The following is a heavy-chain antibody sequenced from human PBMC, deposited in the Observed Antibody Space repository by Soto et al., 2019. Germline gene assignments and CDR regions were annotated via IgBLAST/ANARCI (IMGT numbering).Heavy chain of an antibody. J-gene: IGHJ4*02. CDR2: IYYSGST. CDR1: GGSISSGGYY. Sequence: SETLSLTCTVSGGSISSGGYYWSWIRQHPGKGLEWIGYIYYSGSTYYNPSLKSRVTISVDTSKNQFSLKLSSVTAADTAVYYCARAGTYYYDSSGYWTGLYWGQGTLVTAPQ. CDR3: ARAGTYYYDSSGYWTGLY. D-gene: IGHD3-22*01. V-gene: IGHV4-31*03.